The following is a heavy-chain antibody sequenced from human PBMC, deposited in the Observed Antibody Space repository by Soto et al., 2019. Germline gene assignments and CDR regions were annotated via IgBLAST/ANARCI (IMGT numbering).Heavy chain of an antibody. CDR1: GYTFTGYY. CDR2: INPNSGGT. D-gene: IGHD6-19*01. CDR3: APKGSGWFYFDY. J-gene: IGHJ4*02. V-gene: IGHV1-2*02. Sequence: ASVKVSCKASGYTFTGYYMHCVRQAPGQGLEWMGWINPNSGGTNYAQKFQGRVTMTRDTSISTAYMELSRLRSDDTAVYYCAPKGSGWFYFDYWGQGTLVTVSS.